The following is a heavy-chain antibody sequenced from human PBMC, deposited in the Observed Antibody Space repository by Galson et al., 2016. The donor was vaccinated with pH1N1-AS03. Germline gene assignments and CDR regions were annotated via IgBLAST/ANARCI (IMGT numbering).Heavy chain of an antibody. D-gene: IGHD6-19*01. Sequence: SLRLSCAASGFPFSGYSMNWVRQAPGKGLEWVSFISTTSSSIYYADSVKGRFTISSDNAKNSLFLQMNSLRDADTAVYYCARDGPPQGISVAGSFDFWGQGTLVTVSS. CDR3: ARDGPPQGISVAGSFDF. J-gene: IGHJ4*02. CDR1: GFPFSGYS. V-gene: IGHV3-21*01. CDR2: ISTTSSSI.